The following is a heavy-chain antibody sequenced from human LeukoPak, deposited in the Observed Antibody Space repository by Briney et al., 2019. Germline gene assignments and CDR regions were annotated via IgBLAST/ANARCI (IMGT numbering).Heavy chain of an antibody. CDR1: GFTFSSYS. D-gene: IGHD4-17*01. V-gene: IGHV3-21*01. Sequence: GGSLRLXCAASGFTFSSYSMNWVRRAPGKGLEWVSSISSSSSYIYYADSVKGRFTISRDNAKNSLYLQMNSLRAEDTAVYYCARDPLYGDYADYWGQGTLVTVSS. CDR3: ARDPLYGDYADY. CDR2: ISSSSSYI. J-gene: IGHJ4*02.